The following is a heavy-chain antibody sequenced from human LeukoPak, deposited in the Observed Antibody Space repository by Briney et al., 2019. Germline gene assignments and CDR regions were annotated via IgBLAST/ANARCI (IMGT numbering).Heavy chain of an antibody. CDR1: GGTFSSYA. V-gene: IGHV1-69*05. J-gene: IGHJ3*02. CDR3: ARLENTPHGGDDAFDI. CDR2: IIPIFGTA. Sequence: ASVKVSCKASGGTFSSYAISWVRQAPGQGLEWMGGIIPIFGTANYAQKFQGRVTITTDESTSTAYMELSSLRSEDTAVYYCARLENTPHGGDDAFDIWGQGTMVTVSS. D-gene: IGHD1-1*01.